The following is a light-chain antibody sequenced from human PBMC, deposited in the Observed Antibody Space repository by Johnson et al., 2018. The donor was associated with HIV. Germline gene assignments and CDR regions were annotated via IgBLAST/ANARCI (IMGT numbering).Light chain of an antibody. Sequence: PSVSAAPGQKVTISCSGSSSNIGNNYVSWYQQLPGTAPKLLIYDNNKRPSGIPDRFSGSKSGTSATLGITGLQTGDEADYYCGTWDSSLSVLYVFGTGTKVTVL. J-gene: IGLJ1*01. CDR2: DNN. CDR1: SSNIGNNY. CDR3: GTWDSSLSVLYV. V-gene: IGLV1-51*01.